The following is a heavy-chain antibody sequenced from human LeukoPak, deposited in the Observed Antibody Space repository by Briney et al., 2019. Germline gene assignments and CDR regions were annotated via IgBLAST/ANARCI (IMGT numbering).Heavy chain of an antibody. CDR2: ISYDGSNK. J-gene: IGHJ6*03. CDR3: ARANEGTVTTPIGNYYYYYMDV. CDR1: GFTFSSYG. Sequence: GGSLRLSCAASGFTFSSYGMHWVRQAPGKGLEWVAVISYDGSNKYYADSVKGRFTISRDNSKNTLYLQMNSLRVEDTAVYYCARANEGTVTTPIGNYYYYYMDVWGKGATVTVSS. V-gene: IGHV3-30*03. D-gene: IGHD4-11*01.